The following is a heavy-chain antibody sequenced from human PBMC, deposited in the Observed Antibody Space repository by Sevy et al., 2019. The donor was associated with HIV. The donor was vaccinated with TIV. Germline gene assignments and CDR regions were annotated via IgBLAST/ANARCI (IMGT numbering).Heavy chain of an antibody. CDR3: AGESSSWYPFDY. V-gene: IGHV3-23*01. CDR2: ISGSGGST. CDR1: GFTFSSYA. Sequence: GGSLRLSCAASGFTFSSYAMSWVRQAPGKGLEWVSTISGSGGSTYYADSVKGRFTISRDNSKNTLYLQMNSLRADDTAVYYCAGESSSWYPFDYWGQGTLVTVSS. D-gene: IGHD6-13*01. J-gene: IGHJ4*02.